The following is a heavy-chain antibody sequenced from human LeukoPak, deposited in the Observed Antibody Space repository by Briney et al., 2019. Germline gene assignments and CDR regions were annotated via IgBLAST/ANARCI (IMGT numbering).Heavy chain of an antibody. Sequence: SETLSLTCTVSGGSISSYYWSWIRQPAGKGLEWIGRIYTSGSTNYNPSLKSRVTISIDTSKSQFSLKLTSATAADTAIYYCATGRSIRYFDYWGQGTLLSVSS. CDR2: IYTSGST. V-gene: IGHV4-4*07. D-gene: IGHD3-9*01. J-gene: IGHJ4*02. CDR3: ATGRSIRYFDY. CDR1: GGSISSYY.